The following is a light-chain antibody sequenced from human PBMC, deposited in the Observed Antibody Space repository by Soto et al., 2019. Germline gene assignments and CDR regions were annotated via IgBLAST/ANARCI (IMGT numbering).Light chain of an antibody. V-gene: IGKV3-20*01. CDR2: DTS. CDR3: QQYGNSPPFT. CDR1: QSISSNY. J-gene: IGKJ2*01. Sequence: EIVLTQSPGTLSLSPGERATLSCRASQSISSNYLGWYQQKPGQAPRLLIYDTSSRATGIPDRFSGSGSGTDSTLTISRLEPEDFAVYYCQQYGNSPPFTFGRGTKLEI.